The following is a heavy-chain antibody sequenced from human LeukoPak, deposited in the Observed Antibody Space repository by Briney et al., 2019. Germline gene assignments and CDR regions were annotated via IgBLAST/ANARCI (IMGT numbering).Heavy chain of an antibody. CDR3: AVPTTTETTDYFDY. J-gene: IGHJ4*02. D-gene: IGHD4-17*01. CDR2: INSDGSST. Sequence: PGRSLRLSCAASGFTFSSYWMHWVRQAPGKGLVWVSRINSDGSSTSYADSVKGRFTISRDNAKNTLYLQMNSLRAEDTAVYYCAVPTTTETTDYFDYWGQGTLVTVSS. V-gene: IGHV3-74*01. CDR1: GFTFSSYW.